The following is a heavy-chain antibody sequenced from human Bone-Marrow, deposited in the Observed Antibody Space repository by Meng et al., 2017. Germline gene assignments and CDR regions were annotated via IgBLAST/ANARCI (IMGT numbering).Heavy chain of an antibody. V-gene: IGHV3-48*03. J-gene: IGHJ5*02. CDR1: GFTFSSYE. Sequence: GESLKISCAASGFTFSSYEMNWVRQAPGKGLEWVSYISSSGSTIYYADSVKGRFTISRDNAKNSLYLQMNSLRAEDTAVYYRAREKGGIDRYNWFDPWGQGTLVTVSS. D-gene: IGHD6-13*01. CDR3: AREKGGIDRYNWFDP. CDR2: ISSSGSTI.